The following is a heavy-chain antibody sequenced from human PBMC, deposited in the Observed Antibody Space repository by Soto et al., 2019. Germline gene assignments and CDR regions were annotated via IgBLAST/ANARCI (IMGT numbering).Heavy chain of an antibody. Sequence: QVQLVESGGGVVQPETSLRLSCAASGFTFSSYNMHWVRQAPGKGLEWLAVISYDGSNKYYVDSVKGRFTISRDNSKNTLYLQLNSLRADDTVVYYCAKVGTENQKFDYCGRGSLVTVCS. V-gene: IGHV3-30*18. CDR2: ISYDGSNK. CDR3: AKVGTENQKFDY. J-gene: IGHJ4*02. D-gene: IGHD1-7*01. CDR1: GFTFSSYN.